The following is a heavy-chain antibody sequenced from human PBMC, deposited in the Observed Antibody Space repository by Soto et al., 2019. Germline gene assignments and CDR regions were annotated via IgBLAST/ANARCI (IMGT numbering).Heavy chain of an antibody. CDR3: ARALAYCGGDCDAY. J-gene: IGHJ4*02. CDR1: GGSISSYY. CDR2: IYYSGST. D-gene: IGHD2-21*02. Sequence: SETLSLTCTVSGGSISSYYWSWIRQPPGKGLEWIGYIYYSGSTNYNPSLKSRVTISVDTSKNQFSLKLSSVTAADTAVYYCARALAYCGGDCDAYWGQGTLVTVS. V-gene: IGHV4-59*01.